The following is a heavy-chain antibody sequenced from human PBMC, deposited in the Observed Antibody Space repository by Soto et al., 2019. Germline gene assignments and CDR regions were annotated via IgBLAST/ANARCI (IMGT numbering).Heavy chain of an antibody. CDR1: GFTFSSYW. Sequence: EVQLVESGGGLVQPGGSLRLSCAASGFTFSSYWMSWVRQAPGKGLEWVANIKQDGSEKYYVDSVKGRFTISRDNAKNSLYLQINSLSAEDTDVYYCARFYYDSSGYLQDPYNYYYGMDVWGQGTTVTVSS. CDR3: ARFYYDSSGYLQDPYNYYYGMDV. V-gene: IGHV3-7*04. J-gene: IGHJ6*02. D-gene: IGHD3-22*01. CDR2: IKQDGSEK.